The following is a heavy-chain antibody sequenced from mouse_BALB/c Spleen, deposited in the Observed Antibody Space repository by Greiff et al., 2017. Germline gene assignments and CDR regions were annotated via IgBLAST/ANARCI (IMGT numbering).Heavy chain of an antibody. D-gene: IGHD2-1*01. CDR3: AREYRGNYDAMDY. J-gene: IGHJ4*01. V-gene: IGHV3-2*02. Sequence: VQLKESGPGLVKPSQSLSLTCTVTGYSITSDYAWNWIRQFPGNKLEWMGYISYSGSTSYNPSLKSRISITRDTSKNQFFLQLNSVTTEDTATYYCAREYRGNYDAMDYWGQGTSVTVSS. CDR2: ISYSGST. CDR1: GYSITSDYA.